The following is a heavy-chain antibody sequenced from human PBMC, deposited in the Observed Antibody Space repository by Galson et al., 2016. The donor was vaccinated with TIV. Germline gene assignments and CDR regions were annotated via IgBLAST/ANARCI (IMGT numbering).Heavy chain of an antibody. Sequence: SVKVSCKASGGTFISYAITWVRQAPGQGLEWMGGFDPEAGRTIYAQKFHGRVTVTEGTATDTAYMEVNNLRSDDTAVYYCATVAWFPGLSLDSWGQGTLVTVSS. CDR2: FDPEAGRT. CDR3: ATVAWFPGLSLDS. CDR1: GGTFISYA. V-gene: IGHV1-24*01. D-gene: IGHD3-22*01. J-gene: IGHJ4*02.